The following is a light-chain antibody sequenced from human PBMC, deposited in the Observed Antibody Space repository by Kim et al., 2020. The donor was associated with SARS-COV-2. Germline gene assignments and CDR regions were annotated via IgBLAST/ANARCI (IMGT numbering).Light chain of an antibody. CDR1: SLRNYY. J-gene: IGLJ1*01. CDR2: GKN. Sequence: SSELTQDPAVSVALGQTIRITCQGDSLRNYYPSWYQQKPGQAPVLVIYGKNNRPSGIPDRFSGSISGTPASLTITGAQAEDEADYYCNSRDSSGNRYIFGTGTKVTV. CDR3: NSRDSSGNRYI. V-gene: IGLV3-19*01.